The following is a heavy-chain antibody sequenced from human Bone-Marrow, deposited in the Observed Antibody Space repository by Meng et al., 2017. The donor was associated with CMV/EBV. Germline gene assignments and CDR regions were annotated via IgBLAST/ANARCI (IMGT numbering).Heavy chain of an antibody. CDR3: ARERGSGSFPAY. CDR2: IYYSGST. V-gene: IGHV4-39*07. Sequence: SETLSLTCTVSGGSISSSSYYWGWIRQPPGKGLEWIGSIYYSGSTYYNPSLKSRVTISVDTSKNQFSLKLSSVTAADTAVYYCARERGSGSFPAYWGQGQLVNVSS. CDR1: GGSISSSSYY. D-gene: IGHD3-10*01. J-gene: IGHJ4*02.